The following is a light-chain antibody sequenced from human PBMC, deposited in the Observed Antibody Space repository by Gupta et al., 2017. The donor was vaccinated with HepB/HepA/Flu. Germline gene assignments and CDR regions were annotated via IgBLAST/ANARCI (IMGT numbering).Light chain of an antibody. CDR2: SKN. CDR3: AAWVDSLNVPV. J-gene: IGLJ3*02. Sequence: QSVLTQPPSASGTPGQMVTISCSGSSSNIGSNTVNWYQQLPGTATKLLSYSKNQRPSGVTDRFSGSKSGNSASLAISGLQSEDEAEYYCAAWVDSLNVPVLGGGTKLTVL. V-gene: IGLV1-44*01. CDR1: SSNIGSNT.